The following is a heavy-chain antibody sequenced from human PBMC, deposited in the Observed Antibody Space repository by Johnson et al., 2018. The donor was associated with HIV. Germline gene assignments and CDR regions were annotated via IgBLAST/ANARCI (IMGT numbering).Heavy chain of an antibody. V-gene: IGHV3-30*02. D-gene: IGHD1-26*01. CDR1: GFTFSNYG. CDR2: IRYDGSHT. Sequence: VQLVESGGGVVQPGGSLRLSCAASGFTFSNYGMHWVSQAPGKGLEWVAFIRYDGSHTYYADSVKGLFTISRDNSKNTLYLQMNSLKTEDTAVYYCAKFVGAGSYDAFDIWGQGTMVTVSS. CDR3: AKFVGAGSYDAFDI. J-gene: IGHJ3*02.